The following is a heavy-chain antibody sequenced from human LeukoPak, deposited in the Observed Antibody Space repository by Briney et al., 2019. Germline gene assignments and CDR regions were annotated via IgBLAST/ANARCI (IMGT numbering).Heavy chain of an antibody. CDR3: ARAPTEVYYYDSSGYPEFDY. CDR2: ISAYNGNT. J-gene: IGHJ4*02. Sequence: ASVKVSCKASGYTFTSYDINWVRQAPGQGLEWMGWISAYNGNTNYAQKLQGRVTMTTDTSTSTAYMELRSLRSDDTAVYYCARAPTEVYYYDSSGYPEFDYWGQGTLVTVSS. D-gene: IGHD3-22*01. V-gene: IGHV1-18*01. CDR1: GYTFTSYD.